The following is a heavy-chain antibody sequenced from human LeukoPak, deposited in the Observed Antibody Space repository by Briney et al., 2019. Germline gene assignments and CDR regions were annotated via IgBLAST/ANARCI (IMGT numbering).Heavy chain of an antibody. V-gene: IGHV4-59*01. CDR2: IYYSGSA. CDR3: ARAGGVKTAALDLDY. Sequence: SETLSLTCAVSGGSISTYYWSWIRQPPGKGLEWIGNIYYSGSANHNPSLKSRVTISRDTSKNQFSLKLTSVTTADTAVYYCARAGGVKTAALDLDYWGQGTLVTVSS. CDR1: GGSISTYY. D-gene: IGHD6-25*01. J-gene: IGHJ4*02.